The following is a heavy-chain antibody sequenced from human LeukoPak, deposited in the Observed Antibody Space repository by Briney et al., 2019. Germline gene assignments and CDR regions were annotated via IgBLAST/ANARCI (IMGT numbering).Heavy chain of an antibody. CDR2: ISSTSSYI. D-gene: IGHD3-10*01. J-gene: IGHJ6*02. CDR3: ARALWSGPVYYGMDV. V-gene: IGHV3-21*06. CDR1: GFTFSSYA. Sequence: MTGGSLRLSCAASGFTFSSYAMSWVRQAPGKGLESVSSISSTSSYIYYADSVKGRFTISRDNAKNSLYLQMNSLRAEDTAVYYCARALWSGPVYYGMDVWGQGTTVTVSS.